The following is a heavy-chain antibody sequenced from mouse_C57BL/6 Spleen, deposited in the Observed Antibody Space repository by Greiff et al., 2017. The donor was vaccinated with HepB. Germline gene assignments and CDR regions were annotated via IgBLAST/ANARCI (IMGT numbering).Heavy chain of an antibody. CDR1: GYTFTSYG. CDR2: IYPRSGNT. D-gene: IGHD2-3*01. CDR3: GRGIYDGYYVDY. J-gene: IGHJ2*01. Sequence: VQLQESGAELARPGASVKLSCKASGYTFTSYGISWVKQRTGQGLEWIGEIYPRSGNTYYNEKFKGKATLTADKSSSTAYMELRSLTSEDSAVYFCGRGIYDGYYVDYWGQGTTLTVSS. V-gene: IGHV1-81*01.